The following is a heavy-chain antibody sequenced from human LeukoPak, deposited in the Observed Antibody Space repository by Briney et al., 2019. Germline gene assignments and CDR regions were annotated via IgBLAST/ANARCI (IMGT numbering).Heavy chain of an antibody. CDR1: GFTFSNYW. CDR3: ASGRQLGY. D-gene: IGHD6-13*01. Sequence: GGSLRLSCAASGFTFSNYWMSWVRQAPGKGLEWVANTEEDGSEKYYVDSVKGRFTISRDNARNSLYLQMNSLRAEDTAVYYCASGRQLGYWGQGTLVTVSS. J-gene: IGHJ4*02. CDR2: TEEDGSEK. V-gene: IGHV3-7*01.